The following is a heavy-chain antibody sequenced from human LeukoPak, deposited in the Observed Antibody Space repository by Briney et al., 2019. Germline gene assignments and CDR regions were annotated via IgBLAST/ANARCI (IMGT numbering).Heavy chain of an antibody. J-gene: IGHJ4*02. V-gene: IGHV3-23*01. CDR1: GFTFISYA. Sequence: GESLRLSCAASGFTFISYAMSWVRQAPGKGLEWVSAISGSGGDTYYADSVKGRFTIARDNSKNTLYLQMNSLRAEDTAVYYCASSGSYSAGFDYWGQGTLVTVSS. D-gene: IGHD1-26*01. CDR3: ASSGSYSAGFDY. CDR2: ISGSGGDT.